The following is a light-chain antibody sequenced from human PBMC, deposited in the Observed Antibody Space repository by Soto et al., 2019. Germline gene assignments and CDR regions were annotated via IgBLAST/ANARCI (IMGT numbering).Light chain of an antibody. CDR1: SSDVGGYNY. CDR3: NSYTSSSTLV. J-gene: IGLJ1*01. Sequence: QSVLTQPDSVSGSPGQSITISCTGTSSDVGGYNYVSWYQQHPGKAPKLMIYDVSNRPSGVANRFSGSKSGNTASLTISGLQAEDEADYYCNSYTSSSTLVFGTGTKVTVL. CDR2: DVS. V-gene: IGLV2-14*01.